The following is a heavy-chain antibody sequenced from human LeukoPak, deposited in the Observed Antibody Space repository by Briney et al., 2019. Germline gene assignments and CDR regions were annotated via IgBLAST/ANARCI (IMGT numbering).Heavy chain of an antibody. D-gene: IGHD6-13*01. Sequence: PSETLSLTCTVYGGSFSAYYWSWIRQPPGKGLEWIGEINYSGSTNYNPSLKSRVTISVDTSKNQFSLRLSSVTAADTALYYCARGYSNSPRDWGQGTLVTVSS. CDR2: INYSGST. J-gene: IGHJ4*02. CDR3: ARGYSNSPRD. CDR1: GGSFSAYY. V-gene: IGHV4-34*01.